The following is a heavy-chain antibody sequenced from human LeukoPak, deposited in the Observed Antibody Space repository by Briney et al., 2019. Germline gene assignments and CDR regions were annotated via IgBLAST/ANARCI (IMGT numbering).Heavy chain of an antibody. CDR2: IRKDGSDK. CDR3: VRVLTFVEPVYYFDY. CDR1: GFTFSSYA. Sequence: GGSLRLSCAASGFTFSSYAMTWVRQAPGKGLEWVANIRKDGSDKYYVDSVKGRFTISRDNAKNSLFLQMNSLRAEDTAVYYCVRVLTFVEPVYYFDYWGQGTLVTVSS. D-gene: IGHD3-3*01. J-gene: IGHJ4*02. V-gene: IGHV3-7*01.